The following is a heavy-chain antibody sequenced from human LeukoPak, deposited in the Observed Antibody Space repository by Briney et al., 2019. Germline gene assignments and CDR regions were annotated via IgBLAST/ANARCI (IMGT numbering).Heavy chain of an antibody. CDR1: GFTFSNAW. V-gene: IGHV3-15*01. Sequence: XXXXSGFTFSNAWMSWVRQAPGKGLEWVGRIKSKTDGWTTDYAAPVKGRFTISRDDSKKKLYLQMNSRRAEDTAVXXXXXXXXXXXXXGXXXXGPXXXXYWGQGTLXTVSS. CDR2: IKSKTDGWTT. J-gene: IGHJ4*02. CDR3: XXXXXXXXXXGXXXXGPXXXXY.